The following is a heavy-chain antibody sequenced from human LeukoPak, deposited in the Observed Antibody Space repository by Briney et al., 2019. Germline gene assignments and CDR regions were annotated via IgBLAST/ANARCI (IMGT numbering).Heavy chain of an antibody. J-gene: IGHJ6*03. CDR2: IRCDGSNK. CDR1: GFTFSSYG. D-gene: IGHD6-13*01. V-gene: IGHV3-30*02. CDR3: AKDSIAAAGHVPLYFMDV. Sequence: GGSLRLSCAASGFTFSSYGMHWVRQAPGKGLEWVAFIRCDGSNKYYADSVKGRFTISRDNSKNTLYLQMNSLRAEDTAVYYCAKDSIAAAGHVPLYFMDVWGKGTTVTVSS.